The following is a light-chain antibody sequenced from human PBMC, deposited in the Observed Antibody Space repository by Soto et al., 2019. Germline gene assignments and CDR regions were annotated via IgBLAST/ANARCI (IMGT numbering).Light chain of an antibody. J-gene: IGLJ1*01. V-gene: IGLV1-40*01. CDR2: GNN. Sequence: QSVLTQSPSVSGAPGQRVTISCTGSSSNIGTGSDVRWYQHLPGAAPRLLLYGNNNRPSGVPDRFSGSKSGTSASLAITGLQAEDGADYYCQSFDSSLSAYVFGPGTKVTVL. CDR1: SSNIGTGSD. CDR3: QSFDSSLSAYV.